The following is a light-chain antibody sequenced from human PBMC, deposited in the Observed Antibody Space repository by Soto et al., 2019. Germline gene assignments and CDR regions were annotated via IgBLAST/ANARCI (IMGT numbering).Light chain of an antibody. CDR1: SSDVGGYNY. J-gene: IGLJ2*01. CDR2: EVS. V-gene: IGLV2-14*01. CDR3: SSYTSSSTLLV. Sequence: QSALTQPASVSGSPGQSITISCTGTSSDVGGYNYVSWYQRHPGKAPKLMIYEVSNRPLGVSNRFSGSKSGNTASLTISGLQAEDEADYYCSSYTSSSTLLVFGGGTKLTVL.